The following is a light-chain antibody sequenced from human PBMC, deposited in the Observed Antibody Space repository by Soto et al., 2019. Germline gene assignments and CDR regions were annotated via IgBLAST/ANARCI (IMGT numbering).Light chain of an antibody. CDR2: YDS. CDR3: QVWDSGSDHPV. V-gene: IGLV3-21*04. Sequence: SYELTQPPSVSVAPGKTARITCGGDHIGSKSVHWYQQRPGQAPVLVIYYDSDRPSGIPERFSGSNSGNTATLTISRVEAGDEADYYCQVWDSGSDHPVFGGGTKLTVL. J-gene: IGLJ2*01. CDR1: HIGSKS.